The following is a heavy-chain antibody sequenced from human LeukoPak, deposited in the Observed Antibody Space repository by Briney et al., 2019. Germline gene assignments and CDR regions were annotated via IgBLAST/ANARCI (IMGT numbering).Heavy chain of an antibody. J-gene: IGHJ4*02. V-gene: IGHV4-34*01. D-gene: IGHD1-26*01. CDR2: INHSGST. CDR3: ARLGARSTDY. Sequence: SETLSLTXAVYGGSFSGYYWSWIRQPPGKGLEWIGEINHSGSTNYNPSLKSRVTISVDTSKNQFSLKLSSVTAADTAVYYCARLGARSTDYWGPGTLVTVSS. CDR1: GGSFSGYY.